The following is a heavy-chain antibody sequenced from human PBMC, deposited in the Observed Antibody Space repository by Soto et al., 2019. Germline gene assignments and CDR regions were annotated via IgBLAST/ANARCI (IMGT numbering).Heavy chain of an antibody. CDR3: AAVYCSGGSCYSYIDY. CDR1: GGSISSSSYY. D-gene: IGHD2-15*01. V-gene: IGHV4-39*01. CDR2: IYYSGST. J-gene: IGHJ4*02. Sequence: QLLESGPGLVKPSETLSLTCTVSGGSISSSSYYWGWIRQPPGKGLEWIGSIYYSGSTYYNPSLKSRVTISVDTSKNQFSLKLSSVTAADTAVYYCAAVYCSGGSCYSYIDYWGQGTLVTVSS.